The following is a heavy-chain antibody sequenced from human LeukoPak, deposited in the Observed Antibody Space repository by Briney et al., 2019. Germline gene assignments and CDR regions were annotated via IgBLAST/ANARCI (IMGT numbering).Heavy chain of an antibody. CDR3: AKSSGAAAGKPTDY. J-gene: IGHJ4*02. D-gene: IGHD6-13*01. V-gene: IGHV3-9*01. CDR1: GFTVSSNY. Sequence: QSGGSLRLSCAASGFTVSSNYMSWVRQAPGKGLEWVSGISWNSGSIGYADSVKGRFTISRDNAKNSLYLQMNSLRAEDTALYYCAKSSGAAAGKPTDYWGQGTLVTVSS. CDR2: ISWNSGSI.